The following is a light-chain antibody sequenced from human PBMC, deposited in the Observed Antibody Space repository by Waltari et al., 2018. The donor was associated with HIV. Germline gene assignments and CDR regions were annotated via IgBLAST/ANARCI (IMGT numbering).Light chain of an antibody. Sequence: EVVLTQSPGXLSMSPGEXASLXXRASQTVSSNXXAWYQQKVGQAPRLLIFGASSRATGIPDRFSGXXSGTDFTLTINRLEPEDFAVYYCQQYXXXPITFGQGTRLDIK. CDR3: QQYXXXPIT. CDR2: GAS. CDR1: QTVSSNX. V-gene: IGKV3-20*01. J-gene: IGKJ5*01.